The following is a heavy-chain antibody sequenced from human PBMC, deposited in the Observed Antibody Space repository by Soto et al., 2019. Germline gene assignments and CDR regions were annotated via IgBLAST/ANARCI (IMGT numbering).Heavy chain of an antibody. Sequence: GASVKVSCKASGYTFTGYAMHWVRQAPGQRLEWMGWINAGNGNTKYAQKFQGRVTITTDTSASTAYMELSSLRSEDTAVYYCARGLHYYDSSVPPSPTAEYFQHWGQGTLVTVSS. CDR2: INAGNGNT. CDR3: ARGLHYYDSSVPPSPTAEYFQH. J-gene: IGHJ1*01. CDR1: GYTFTGYA. D-gene: IGHD3-22*01. V-gene: IGHV1-3*01.